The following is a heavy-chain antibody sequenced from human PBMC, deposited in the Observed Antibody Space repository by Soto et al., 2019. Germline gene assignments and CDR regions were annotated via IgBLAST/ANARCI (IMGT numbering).Heavy chain of an antibody. CDR3: ARDRRGDYDFWSGYPYLYPDY. V-gene: IGHV3-7*05. Sequence: GGPLRLSWAASGFTFSSLWMSRVRQAPGKGLEWVANIKQDGSEKYYVDSVKGRFTISRDNAKNSLYLQMNSLRAEDTAVYYCARDRRGDYDFWSGYPYLYPDYWGQGTLVTVSS. J-gene: IGHJ4*02. D-gene: IGHD3-3*01. CDR2: IKQDGSEK. CDR1: GFTFSSLW.